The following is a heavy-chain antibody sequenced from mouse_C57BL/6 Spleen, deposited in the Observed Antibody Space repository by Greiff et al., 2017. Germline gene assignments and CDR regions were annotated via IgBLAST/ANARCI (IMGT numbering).Heavy chain of an antibody. CDR2: IWWDDDT. J-gene: IGHJ2*01. CDR1: GFSLSTFGMG. D-gene: IGHD2-3*01. V-gene: IGHV8-8*01. CDR3: ARLPDGYYGY. Sequence: QVTLKVSGPGILQPSQTLSLTCSFSGFSLSTFGMGVGWIRQPSGKGLEWLAHIWWDDDTYYNPALKSRLTISKDTSKHPIFLKIANGDTADTATYYCARLPDGYYGYWGQGTTLTVSS.